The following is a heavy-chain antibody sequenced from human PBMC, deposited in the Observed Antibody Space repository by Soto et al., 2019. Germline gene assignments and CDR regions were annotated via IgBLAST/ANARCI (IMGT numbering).Heavy chain of an antibody. V-gene: IGHV5-51*01. CDR2: IYPGDSDT. CDR1: GYSFTSYW. J-gene: IGHJ4*02. CDR3: AGLKGRRETTRLKALDY. Sequence: PGESLKISCKGSGYSFTSYWIGWVRQMPGKGLEWMGIIYPGDSDTRYSPSFQGQVTISADKSISTAYLQWGSLKASDTAMYYCAGLKGRRETTRLKALDYWGQGSLVAVSS. D-gene: IGHD4-17*01.